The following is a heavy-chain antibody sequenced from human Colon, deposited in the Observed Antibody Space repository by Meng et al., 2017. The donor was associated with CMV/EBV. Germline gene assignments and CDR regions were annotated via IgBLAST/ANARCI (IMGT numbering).Heavy chain of an antibody. CDR1: GGSFGSFT. D-gene: IGHD3-10*01. V-gene: IGHV1-69*05. J-gene: IGHJ4*02. CDR3: ARQIVMHRGINYFDY. Sequence: SVKVSCKASGGSFGSFTVSWMRQAPGQGLEWMGDITPIFRTANYAQKFQGRVTITTDESASTVFMELGSLRSEDTAIYYCARQIVMHRGINYFDYWGQGTQVTVSS. CDR2: ITPIFRTA.